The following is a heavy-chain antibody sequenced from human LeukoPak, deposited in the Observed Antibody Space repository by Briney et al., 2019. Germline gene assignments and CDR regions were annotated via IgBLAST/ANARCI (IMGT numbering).Heavy chain of an antibody. D-gene: IGHD4-11*01. J-gene: IGHJ4*02. CDR3: ARSKIDY. Sequence: GSLRLSCAASGFTFSSYSMNWVRQAPGKGLEWVANINEDGSEKYYADSVEGRFTISRDNAKNSLDLQMNSLRADDTAIYYCARSKIDYWGQGTLVTVSS. CDR1: GFTFSSYS. V-gene: IGHV3-7*01. CDR2: INEDGSEK.